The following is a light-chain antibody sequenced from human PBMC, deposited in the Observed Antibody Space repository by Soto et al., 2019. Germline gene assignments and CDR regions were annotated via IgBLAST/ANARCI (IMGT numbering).Light chain of an antibody. J-gene: IGKJ4*01. CDR1: QSVGGN. CDR3: QPYNNWPLT. CDR2: GAS. V-gene: IGKV3-15*01. Sequence: EIMMTHSPATLSVSPGERATLSCRAGQSVGGNLAWYQQKPGQAPSLLIYGASTRATGVPTRFSGSRSGAEFTLTINSLQSEDFAVYYCQPYNNWPLTFGGGTKVDIK.